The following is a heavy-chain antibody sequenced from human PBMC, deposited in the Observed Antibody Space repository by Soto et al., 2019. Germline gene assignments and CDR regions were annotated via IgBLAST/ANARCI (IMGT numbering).Heavy chain of an antibody. D-gene: IGHD5-12*01. CDR2: IIPIFGTA. CDR1: GGTFSSYA. J-gene: IGHJ4*02. Sequence: ASVKVSCKASGGTFSSYAISWVRQAPGQGLEWMGGIIPIFGTANYAQKFQGRGTITADESTSTAYMELSSLRSEDTAVYYCARDHGGYSGYDYVLFDYWGQGTLVTVSS. V-gene: IGHV1-69*13. CDR3: ARDHGGYSGYDYVLFDY.